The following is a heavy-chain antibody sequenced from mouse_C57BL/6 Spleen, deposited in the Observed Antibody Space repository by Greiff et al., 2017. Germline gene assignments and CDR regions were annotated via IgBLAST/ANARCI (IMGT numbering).Heavy chain of an antibody. CDR3: AKSYYYGRRWYCDV. D-gene: IGHD1-1*01. Sequence: QVPLQQPGAELVKPGASVKLSCKASGYTFTSYWMQWVQQRPGQGLEWIGEIDPSDSYPNYNQKFKGKATLTVDKSSSTAYMQLSSLTSEDSAVDYCAKSYYYGRRWYCDVWGTGTTVTVSS. V-gene: IGHV1-50*01. CDR1: GYTFTSYW. CDR2: IDPSDSYP. J-gene: IGHJ1*03.